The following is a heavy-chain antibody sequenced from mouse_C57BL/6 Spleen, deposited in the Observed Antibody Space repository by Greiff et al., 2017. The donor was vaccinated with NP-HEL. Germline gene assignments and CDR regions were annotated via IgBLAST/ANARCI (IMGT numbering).Heavy chain of an antibody. CDR1: GYAFSGYW. D-gene: IGHD1-1*01. CDR2: LYPGDGDT. J-gene: IGHJ1*03. Sequence: QVQLQQSGAELVKPGASVKISCKASGYAFSGYWMNWVKQRPGKGLEWIGQLYPGDGDTNYNGKFKGKATLTADKSSSTAYMQLSSLTSEDSAVYFCARSFYYGSSHWYFDVWGTGTTVTVSS. V-gene: IGHV1-80*01. CDR3: ARSFYYGSSHWYFDV.